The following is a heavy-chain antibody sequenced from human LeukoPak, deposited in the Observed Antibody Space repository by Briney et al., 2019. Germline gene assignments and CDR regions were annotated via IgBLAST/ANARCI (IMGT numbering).Heavy chain of an antibody. J-gene: IGHJ4*02. CDR2: IYSDNT. Sequence: GGSLRLSCTVSGFTVSSNSMSWVRQAPGKGLEWVSFIYSDNTHYSDSVKGRFTISRDNSKNTLYLQMNSLRVEDTAVYYCASRIVGTPDYFDYWGQGTLVTVSS. D-gene: IGHD1-26*01. CDR3: ASRIVGTPDYFDY. V-gene: IGHV3-53*01. CDR1: GFTVSSNS.